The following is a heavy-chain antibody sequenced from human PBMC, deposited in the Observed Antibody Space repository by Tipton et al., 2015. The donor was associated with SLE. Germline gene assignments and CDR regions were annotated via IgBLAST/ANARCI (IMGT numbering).Heavy chain of an antibody. J-gene: IGHJ5*02. Sequence: QLVQSGAEVKKPGESLRISCKGSGYSFTNYWISWVRQMPGKGLEWMGRIDPSDSYTNYSPSFQGHVTISADKSISTAYLQWSSLKASDTAMYYCARRVVDYGDSNRFDPWGQGTPVTVSS. CDR3: ARRVVDYGDSNRFDP. D-gene: IGHD4-17*01. V-gene: IGHV5-10-1*01. CDR1: GYSFTNYW. CDR2: IDPSDSYT.